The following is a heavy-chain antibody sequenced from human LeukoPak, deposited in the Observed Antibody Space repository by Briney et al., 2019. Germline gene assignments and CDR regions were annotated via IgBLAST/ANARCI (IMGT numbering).Heavy chain of an antibody. V-gene: IGHV3-23*01. CDR1: GFTFSSYA. CDR3: AKDRDIVATVNDY. CDR2: ISGSGGST. D-gene: IGHD5-12*01. J-gene: IGHJ4*02. Sequence: GGSLRLSCAASGFTFSSYAMSWARQAPGKGLEWVSAISGSGGSTYYADSVKGRFTISRDNSKNTLYLQMNSLGAEDTAVYYCAKDRDIVATVNDYWGQGTLVTVSS.